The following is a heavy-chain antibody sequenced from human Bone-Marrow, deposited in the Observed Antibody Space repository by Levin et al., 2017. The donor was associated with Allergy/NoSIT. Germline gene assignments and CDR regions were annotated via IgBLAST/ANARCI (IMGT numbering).Heavy chain of an antibody. Sequence: PGGSLRLSCAASGFTFGEFAMSWVRQAPGKGLEWVGLIRSETYGGTTEYAPSLEGRFTMSRDESKGIAYLQINSLKTEDTAVYYCSRQRDGPERLIALVYPQARFDYWGQGAQVTVSS. V-gene: IGHV3-49*04. CDR1: GFTFGEFA. CDR2: IRSETYGGTT. J-gene: IGHJ4*02. D-gene: IGHD5-24*01. CDR3: SRQRDGPERLIALVYPQARFDY.